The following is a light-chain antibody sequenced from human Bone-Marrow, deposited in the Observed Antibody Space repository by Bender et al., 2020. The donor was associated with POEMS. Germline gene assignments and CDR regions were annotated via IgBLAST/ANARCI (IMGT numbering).Light chain of an antibody. CDR3: CAFTTSGTWV. V-gene: IGLV2-14*03. J-gene: IGLJ2*01. CDR2: DVT. Sequence: QSALTQPASVSGSPGQSITISCTGTSSDIGGFIYVSWYQQHAGKGPKLIIYDVTNRPSGISNRFSGSKSGNTASLTISGLQAEDEADYYCCAFTTSGTWVFGGGTSLTV. CDR1: SSDIGGFIY.